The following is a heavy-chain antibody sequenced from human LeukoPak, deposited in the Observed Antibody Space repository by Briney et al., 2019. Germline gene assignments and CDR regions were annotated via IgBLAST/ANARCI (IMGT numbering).Heavy chain of an antibody. D-gene: IGHD3-22*01. CDR3: ARIAYDSGGYHLYR. CDR2: IYSSGTT. J-gene: IGHJ4*02. CDR1: GGSISYYY. Sequence: KTSETLSLTCTVSGGSISYYYWSWIRQSPGKGLEWIGYIYSSGTTNYNPSLKSRVTISVDTSKNQFSLKLSSVTAADTAVYYCARIAYDSGGYHLYRWGQGTLVTVSS. V-gene: IGHV4-59*01.